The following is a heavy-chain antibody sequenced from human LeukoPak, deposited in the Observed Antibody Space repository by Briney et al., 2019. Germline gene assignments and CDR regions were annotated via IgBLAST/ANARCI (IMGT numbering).Heavy chain of an antibody. J-gene: IGHJ4*02. CDR1: GFTVSSNY. CDR2: IYSGGST. D-gene: IGHD2-2*01. V-gene: IGHV3-53*01. CDR3: AKAPSDIVVVPAYYFDY. Sequence: GGSLRLSCAASGFTVSSNYMSWVRQAPGKGLEWVSVIYSGGSTYYADSVKGRFTISRDNSKNTLYLQMNSLRAEDTAVYYCAKAPSDIVVVPAYYFDYWGQGTLVTVSS.